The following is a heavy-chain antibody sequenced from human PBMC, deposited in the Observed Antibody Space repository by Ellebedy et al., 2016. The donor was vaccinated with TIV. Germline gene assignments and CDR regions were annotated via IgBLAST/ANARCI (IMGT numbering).Heavy chain of an antibody. Sequence: ASVKVSXXASVYTFTTYTMHWVRQAPGQGLEWMGWINAGSGKAKSSQRFQGRVTITRDTSASTAYMELSSLRSGDTAVYYCARETHFYDSRSDYPWGSWGQGTLVIVSS. D-gene: IGHD3-22*01. CDR2: INAGSGKA. CDR1: VYTFTTYT. V-gene: IGHV1-3*01. J-gene: IGHJ5*02. CDR3: ARETHFYDSRSDYPWGS.